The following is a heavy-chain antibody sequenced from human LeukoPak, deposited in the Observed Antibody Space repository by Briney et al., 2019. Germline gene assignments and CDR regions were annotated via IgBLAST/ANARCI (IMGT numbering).Heavy chain of an antibody. V-gene: IGHV3-30-3*01. CDR1: GFTFSSYA. Sequence: PGGSLRLSCAASGFTFSSYAMHWVRQAPGKGLEWVAVISYDGSNKYYADSVKGRFTISRDNSKNTLYLQMNSLRAEDTAVYYCARDRGTVARYFDYWGQGTLVTVSS. J-gene: IGHJ4*02. CDR3: ARDRGTVARYFDY. CDR2: ISYDGSNK. D-gene: IGHD4-23*01.